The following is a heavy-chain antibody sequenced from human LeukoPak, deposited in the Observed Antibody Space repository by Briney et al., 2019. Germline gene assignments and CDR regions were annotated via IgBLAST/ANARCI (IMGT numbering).Heavy chain of an antibody. V-gene: IGHV3-30*18. Sequence: GGSLRLSCAASGLTFSSYGMHWVRQAPGKGPEWMAVISYDGSYKYHADSVKGRFTISRDNSKNTLYLQMNSLRIDDTAVYYCAKQRDYGDFSFDYWGQGTLVTVSS. CDR1: GLTFSSYG. CDR3: AKQRDYGDFSFDY. J-gene: IGHJ4*02. D-gene: IGHD4-17*01. CDR2: ISYDGSYK.